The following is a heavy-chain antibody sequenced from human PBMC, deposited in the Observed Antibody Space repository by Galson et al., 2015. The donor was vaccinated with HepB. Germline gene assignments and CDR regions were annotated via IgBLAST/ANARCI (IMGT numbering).Heavy chain of an antibody. J-gene: IGHJ6*03. CDR3: ARRIVATRGFAHDYMDV. CDR2: ISSSGSTI. Sequence: SLRLSCAASGFTFSDYYMSWIRQAPGKGLEWVSYISSSGSTIYYADSVKGRFTISRDNAKNSLYLQMNSLRAEDTAVYYCARRIVATRGFAHDYMDVWGKGTTVTVSS. V-gene: IGHV3-11*01. D-gene: IGHD5-12*01. CDR1: GFTFSDYY.